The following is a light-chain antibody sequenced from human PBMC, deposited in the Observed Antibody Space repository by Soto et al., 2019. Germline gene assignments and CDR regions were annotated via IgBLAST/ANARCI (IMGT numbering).Light chain of an antibody. J-gene: IGKJ5*01. CDR1: QSVSSN. CDR3: QQYNNWPPIT. Sequence: EVVMTQSPATLSVSPGERATLSCRASQSVSSNLAWYQQKPGQAPRLLIHGASTRATGIPARFSGSGSGIEFSLTISSLQSEDFAVYYCQQYNNWPPITFGQGTRLEIK. V-gene: IGKV3-15*01. CDR2: GAS.